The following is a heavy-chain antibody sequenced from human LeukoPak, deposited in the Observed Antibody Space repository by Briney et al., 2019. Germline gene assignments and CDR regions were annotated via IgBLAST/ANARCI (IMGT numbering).Heavy chain of an antibody. D-gene: IGHD1-26*01. V-gene: IGHV3-7*01. CDR1: GFTFSSYG. CDR2: INQEGSER. J-gene: IGHJ5*02. Sequence: GGSLRLSCAASGFTFSSYGMSWVRQAPGKGLEWVGNINQEGSERNHGDSVNGRFTISRDNAKNSLYLQMNSLRAEDTAVYYCARVVVGAINWFDPWGQGTLVTVSS. CDR3: ARVVVGAINWFDP.